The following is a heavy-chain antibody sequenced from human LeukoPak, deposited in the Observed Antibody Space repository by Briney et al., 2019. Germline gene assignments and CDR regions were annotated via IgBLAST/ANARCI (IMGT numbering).Heavy chain of an antibody. V-gene: IGHV3-21*01. CDR3: ARAPSEPRSVDYYYGMDV. J-gene: IGHJ6*02. CDR2: ISSSSSYI. D-gene: IGHD4-23*01. Sequence: GGSLRLSCAASGFTFSSYSMNWVRQAPGKGLEWVSSISSSSSYIYYADSVKGRFTISRDNAKNSLYLQMNSLRAEDTAVYYCARAPSEPRSVDYYYGMDVWGQGTTVTVSS. CDR1: GFTFSSYS.